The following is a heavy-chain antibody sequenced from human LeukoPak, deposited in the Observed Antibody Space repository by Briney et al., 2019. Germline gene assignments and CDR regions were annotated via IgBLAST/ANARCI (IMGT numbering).Heavy chain of an antibody. J-gene: IGHJ3*02. CDR1: GGTFSSYA. CDR2: IIPILGIA. V-gene: IGHV1-69*04. Sequence: SVKVSCKASGGTFSSYAISWVRQSPGQGLEWMGRIIPILGIANYAQKFQGRVTITADKSTSTAYMELSSLRSEDTAVYYCAAKGGGYCYGPAAFDIWGQGTMVTVSS. D-gene: IGHD5-18*01. CDR3: AAKGGGYCYGPAAFDI.